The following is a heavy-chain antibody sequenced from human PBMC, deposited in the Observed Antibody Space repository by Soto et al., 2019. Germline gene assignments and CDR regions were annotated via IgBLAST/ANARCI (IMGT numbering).Heavy chain of an antibody. CDR1: GFTFSDYY. D-gene: IGHD3-9*01. V-gene: IGHV3-11*01. J-gene: IGHJ3*02. CDR3: ARVLKLRYFDWLGDAFDI. Sequence: QVQLVESGGGLVKPGGSLRLSCAASGFTFSDYYMSWIRQAPGKGLEWVSYISSSGSTIYYADSVKGRFTISRDNAKNSLYVQMNSLRAEDTAVYYCARVLKLRYFDWLGDAFDIWGQGTMVTVSS. CDR2: ISSSGSTI.